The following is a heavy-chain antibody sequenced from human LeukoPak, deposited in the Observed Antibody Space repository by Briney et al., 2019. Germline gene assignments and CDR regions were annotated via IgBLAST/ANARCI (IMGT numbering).Heavy chain of an antibody. CDR2: ISDVGSCT. D-gene: IGHD3-22*01. Sequence: GGSLRLSCAVSGFSISNHWMQWVRQAPGKGLVWVSRISDVGSCTSYADSVKGRFTISRDNAKNTLYLQMNSLRGEDTAVYYCVRDSSGSYWGQGTLVTVSS. CDR3: VRDSSGSY. CDR1: GFSISNHW. J-gene: IGHJ4*02. V-gene: IGHV3-74*01.